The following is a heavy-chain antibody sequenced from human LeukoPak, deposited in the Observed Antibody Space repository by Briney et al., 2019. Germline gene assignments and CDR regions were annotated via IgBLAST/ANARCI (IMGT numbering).Heavy chain of an antibody. V-gene: IGHV1-2*02. CDR3: ARAYGSGSSYHPDY. J-gene: IGHJ4*02. CDR2: INPNSGGT. CDR1: GYTFTAYY. D-gene: IGHD3-10*01. Sequence: ASVKVSCKASGYTFTAYYMHWVRQAPGQGLEWMGWINPNSGGTNTSQKFQDRVTWTRDTSINTAYMELSSLRSDDTAVYYCARAYGSGSSYHPDYWGLGTLVTVSS.